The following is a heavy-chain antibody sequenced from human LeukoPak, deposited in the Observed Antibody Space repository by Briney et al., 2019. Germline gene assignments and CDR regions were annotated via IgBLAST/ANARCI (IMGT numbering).Heavy chain of an antibody. CDR1: GGSFSGYY. V-gene: IGHV4-34*01. CDR3: ARSGPGVPIDY. D-gene: IGHD3-10*01. CDR2: INHSGST. J-gene: IGHJ4*02. Sequence: PSETLSLTCAVYGGSFSGYYWSWIRQPPGKGLEWIGEINHSGSTNYNPSLKSRVTISVDTSKNQFSLKLSSVTAADTAVYYCARSGPGVPIDYWGQGTLVTVSS.